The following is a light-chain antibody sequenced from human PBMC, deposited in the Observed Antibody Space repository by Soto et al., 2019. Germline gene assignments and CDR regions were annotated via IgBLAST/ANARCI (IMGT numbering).Light chain of an antibody. J-gene: IGKJ1*01. CDR3: HQYNSYSPAT. CDR1: QSIRRW. CDR2: DAS. V-gene: IGKV1-5*01. Sequence: DIHMTQSPSMLSASVGDRVTIACRASQSIRRWLALYQQKPGKAPKLLIFDASTLESGVPSRFSGRGSETEFTLTISSLQPDDFATYYCHQYNSYSPATFGQGTKVDIK.